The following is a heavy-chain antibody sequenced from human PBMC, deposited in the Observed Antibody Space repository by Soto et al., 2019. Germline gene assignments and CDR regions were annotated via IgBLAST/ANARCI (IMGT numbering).Heavy chain of an antibody. V-gene: IGHV4-30-4*01. CDR2: IYYSGST. J-gene: IGHJ6*02. CDR1: GGSISSGDYY. Sequence: SETLSLTCTVSGGSISSGDYYWNWIRQPPGKGLEWIGYIYYSGSTYYNPSLKSRVTISVDTSKNQFSLKLSSVTAADTAVYYCARVHYDILTGWDFYGMDVWGQGTTVTV. D-gene: IGHD3-9*01. CDR3: ARVHYDILTGWDFYGMDV.